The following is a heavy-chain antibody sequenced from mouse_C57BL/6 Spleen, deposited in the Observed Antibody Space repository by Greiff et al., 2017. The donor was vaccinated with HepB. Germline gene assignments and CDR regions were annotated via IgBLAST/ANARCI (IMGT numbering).Heavy chain of an antibody. D-gene: IGHD2-5*01. CDR1: GYTFTSYW. CDR3: ACYSNYGGFAY. J-gene: IGHJ3*01. V-gene: IGHV1-50*01. Sequence: QVQLKQPGAELVKPGASVKLSCKASGYTFTSYWMQWVKQRPGQGLEWIGEIDPSDSYTNYNQKFKGKATLTVDTSSSTAYMQLSSLTSEDSAVYYCACYSNYGGFAYWGQGTLVTVSA. CDR2: IDPSDSYT.